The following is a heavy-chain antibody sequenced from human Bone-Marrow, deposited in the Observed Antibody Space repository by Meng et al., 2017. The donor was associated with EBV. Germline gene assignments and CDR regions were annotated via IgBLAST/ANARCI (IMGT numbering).Heavy chain of an antibody. CDR2: LIPIFGTA. CDR1: GGTFRSYA. D-gene: IGHD4-23*01. V-gene: IGHV1-69*01. CDR3: GSDLHGHRWDY. Sequence: VQLVQAAAEMTRPGSSVKVSWKASGGTFRSYAISWVRQTPEQALERWGSLIPIFGTANHAKKFQGSVTITAEESTSRAYMELSSLKYEETALHNSGSDLHGHRWDYCRQATLVTVSS. J-gene: IGHJ4*02.